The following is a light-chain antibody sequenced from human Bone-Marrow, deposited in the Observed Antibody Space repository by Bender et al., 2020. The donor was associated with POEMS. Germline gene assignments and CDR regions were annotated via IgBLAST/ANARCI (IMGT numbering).Light chain of an antibody. V-gene: IGLV2-14*02. CDR2: EGT. CDR1: SSNFGSYSL. Sequence: QSALTQPASVSGSPGQSITISCTGTSSNFGSYSLVSWYQQLPGKAPKLIIYEGTERPSGISNRFSGSKSDNRASLTISGLQTEDEADYYCSSYSITVVFGGGTKLTVL. J-gene: IGLJ2*01. CDR3: SSYSITVV.